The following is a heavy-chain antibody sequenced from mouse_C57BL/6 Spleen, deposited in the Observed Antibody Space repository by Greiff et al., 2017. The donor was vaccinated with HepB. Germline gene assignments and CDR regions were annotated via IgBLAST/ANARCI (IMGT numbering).Heavy chain of an antibody. CDR2: IHPNSGST. J-gene: IGHJ3*01. CDR3: ARSYSNYLSWFAY. D-gene: IGHD2-5*01. CDR1: GYTFTSYW. Sequence: VQLQQSGAELVKPGASVKLSCKASGYTFTSYWMHWVKQRPGQGLEWIGMIHPNSGSTNYNEKFKSKATLTVDKSSSTAYMQLSSLTSEESAVYSCARSYSNYLSWFAYWGQGTLVTVSA. V-gene: IGHV1-64*01.